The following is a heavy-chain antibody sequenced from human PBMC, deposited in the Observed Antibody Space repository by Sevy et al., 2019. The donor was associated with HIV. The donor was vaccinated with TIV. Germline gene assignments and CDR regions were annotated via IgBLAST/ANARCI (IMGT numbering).Heavy chain of an antibody. CDR2: ISESGAMT. CDR1: GFTSSSYA. CDR3: AKASIEVAATTGGVFDY. V-gene: IGHV3-23*01. Sequence: GGSLRLSCVASGFTSSSYAMSWVRQAPGKGLEWVSSISESGAMTYYADSMKGRFTISRDNSKSTLYLQMNSLRAEDTAIYYCAKASIEVAATTGGVFDYWGRGTLVTVSS. D-gene: IGHD6-19*01. J-gene: IGHJ4*02.